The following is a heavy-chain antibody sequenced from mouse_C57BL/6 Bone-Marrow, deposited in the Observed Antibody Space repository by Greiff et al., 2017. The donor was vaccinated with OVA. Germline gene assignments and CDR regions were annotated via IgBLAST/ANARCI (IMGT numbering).Heavy chain of an antibody. CDR3: ARRYSNSSWFAY. J-gene: IGHJ3*01. V-gene: IGHV1-19*01. Sequence: VQLQQSGPVLVKPGASVKMSCKASGYTFTDYYMNWVKQSHGKSLEWIGVINPYNGGTSYNQKFKGKATLTVDKSSSTAYMELNSLTSEDSAVYYCARRYSNSSWFAYWGQGTLVTVSA. CDR1: GYTFTDYY. D-gene: IGHD2-5*01. CDR2: INPYNGGT.